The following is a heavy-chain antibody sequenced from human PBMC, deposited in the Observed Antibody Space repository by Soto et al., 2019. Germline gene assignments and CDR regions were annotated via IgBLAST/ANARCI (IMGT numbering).Heavy chain of an antibody. D-gene: IGHD3-22*01. CDR1: GGSISSSSYY. Sequence: QLQLQESGPGLVKPSETLSLTCTVSGGSISSSSYYWGWIRQPPGKGLERIGSIYYSGSTYYNPSLSSRVTISEDTSKNQYSLKMSSASAADTAVYYCTIHKYHSSGPLAYWGQGTLVTVSS. CDR2: IYYSGST. J-gene: IGHJ4*02. CDR3: TIHKYHSSGPLAY. V-gene: IGHV4-39*01.